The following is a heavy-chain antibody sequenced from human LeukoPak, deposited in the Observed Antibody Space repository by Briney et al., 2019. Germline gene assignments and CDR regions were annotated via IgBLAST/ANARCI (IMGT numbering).Heavy chain of an antibody. CDR1: GHIFVTHG. D-gene: IGHD5-24*01. V-gene: IGHV1-18*04. CDR2: IRAYNGYT. J-gene: IGHJ4*02. CDR3: ARDGEAYTGGPQYFDS. Sequence: GASVKVSCQTSGHIFVTHGVSWIRQAPGQGLEWVGWIRAYNGYTKYAEKLQGRVTVTMDTSATTAYMELGSLRPDDTAVYYCARDGEAYTGGPQYFDSWGQGILVIVSS.